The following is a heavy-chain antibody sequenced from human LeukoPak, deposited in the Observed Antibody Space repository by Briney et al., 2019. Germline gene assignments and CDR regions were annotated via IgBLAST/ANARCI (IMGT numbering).Heavy chain of an antibody. Sequence: SETLSLTCTVSGGSISSGDYYWSWIRQPPGKGLEWIGYIYYSGGIYYNPSLKSRVTISVDTSKNQLSLKLTSVTAADTAVYYCARPYYYDSRIDPWGQGTLVTVSS. CDR2: IYYSGGI. D-gene: IGHD3-22*01. CDR1: GGSISSGDYY. CDR3: ARPYYYDSRIDP. J-gene: IGHJ5*02. V-gene: IGHV4-30-4*01.